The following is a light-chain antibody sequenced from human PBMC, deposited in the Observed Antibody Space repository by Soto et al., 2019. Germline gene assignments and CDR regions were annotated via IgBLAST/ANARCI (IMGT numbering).Light chain of an antibody. V-gene: IGLV6-57*03. CDR3: QSYDSSNPWV. Sequence: NFMLTQPHSVSESPVKTVTISCTRSSGSIASNYVQWYQQRPGSAPTTVIYEDNQRPSGVPDRFSGSIDSSSNSASLTISGLKTEDEADYYCQSYDSSNPWVFGVGTKVTVL. J-gene: IGLJ3*02. CDR2: EDN. CDR1: SGSIASNY.